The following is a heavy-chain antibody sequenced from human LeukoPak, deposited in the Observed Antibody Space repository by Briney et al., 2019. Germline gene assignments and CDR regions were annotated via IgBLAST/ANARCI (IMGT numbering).Heavy chain of an antibody. Sequence: SETLSLTCTVSCGSISSTSYHWAWIRQPPGKGLEWIATVYYTGSAYYNPSLKSRVTISVDTSKSQFSLKLSSVTTADTALYYCARYASGSYYWFDPWGQGTLVTVSS. CDR3: ARYASGSYYWFDP. CDR2: VYYTGSA. D-gene: IGHD3-10*01. J-gene: IGHJ5*02. V-gene: IGHV4-39*01. CDR1: CGSISSTSYH.